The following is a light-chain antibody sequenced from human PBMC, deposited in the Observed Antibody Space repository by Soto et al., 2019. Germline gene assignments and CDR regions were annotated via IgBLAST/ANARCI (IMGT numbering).Light chain of an antibody. CDR2: DVS. CDR3: CSYAGSYTFV. V-gene: IGLV2-11*01. Sequence: QSALTQPRSVSGPPGQSVTISCTGTSSDVGVYNYVSWYQQYPGKAPKIMIYDVSKRPSGVPDRFSGSKSDNTASLTISGRQAEDEADYYCCSYAGSYTFVFGTGPKV. J-gene: IGLJ1*01. CDR1: SSDVGVYNY.